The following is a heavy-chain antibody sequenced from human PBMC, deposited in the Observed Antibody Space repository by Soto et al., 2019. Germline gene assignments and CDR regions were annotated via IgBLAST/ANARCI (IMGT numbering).Heavy chain of an antibody. J-gene: IGHJ4*01. CDR2: ISPDGSRI. V-gene: IGHV3-74*01. CDR3: VRGSLFRGIDY. D-gene: IGHD2-21*01. CDR1: EFIFSNDW. Sequence: EVQLVESGGGSVQPGGSLRLSCAASEFIFSNDWMHWIRQTPGKGLESLSHISPDGSRIGDAGSAKGRFIISRDNTKNTLYLQMNSLRVKDTDVYYCVRGSLFRGIDYWGRGSLFTVSS.